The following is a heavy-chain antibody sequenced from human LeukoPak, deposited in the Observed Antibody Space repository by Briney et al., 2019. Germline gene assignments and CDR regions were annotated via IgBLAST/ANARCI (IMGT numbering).Heavy chain of an antibody. CDR3: AKRYSSSWYWDY. Sequence: GGSLRLSCAASGFTFSSYAMNWVRQAPGKGLEWVSTISNSGESTYYADSVKGRFTISRDNSKNTLYLQMNSLRAEDTAVYYCAKRYSSSWYWDYWGQGTLVTVSS. D-gene: IGHD6-13*01. J-gene: IGHJ4*02. CDR2: ISNSGEST. CDR1: GFTFSSYA. V-gene: IGHV3-23*01.